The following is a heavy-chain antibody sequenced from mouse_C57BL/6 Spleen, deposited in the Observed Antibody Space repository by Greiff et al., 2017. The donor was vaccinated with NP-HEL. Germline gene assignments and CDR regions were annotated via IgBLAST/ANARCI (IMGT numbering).Heavy chain of an antibody. CDR3: AREGGGDIDY. J-gene: IGHJ2*01. Sequence: QVQLKQPGAELVKPGASVKMSCKASGYTFTSYWINWVKQRPGQGLEWIGDIYPGSGSTNYNEKFKSKATLTVDTSSSTAYMQLSSLTSEDSAVYYYAREGGGDIDYWGQGTTLTVSS. CDR2: IYPGSGST. V-gene: IGHV1-55*01. CDR1: GYTFTSYW.